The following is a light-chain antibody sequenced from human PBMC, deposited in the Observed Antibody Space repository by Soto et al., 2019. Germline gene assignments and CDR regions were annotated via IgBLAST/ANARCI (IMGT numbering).Light chain of an antibody. CDR1: SNDVGAYNY. J-gene: IGLJ1*01. CDR2: DVT. Sequence: SALTQPASVSGSPGQSITISCTGTSNDVGAYNYVSWYQHHPGKVPKLLIYDVTNRPSGVSDRFSGSKSGNTASLTISGLQAEDEADYYCCSYSRTSPYVFGTGTKLTVL. V-gene: IGLV2-14*03. CDR3: CSYSRTSPYV.